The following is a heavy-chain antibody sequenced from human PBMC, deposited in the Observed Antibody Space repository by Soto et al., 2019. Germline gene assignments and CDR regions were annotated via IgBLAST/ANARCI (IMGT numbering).Heavy chain of an antibody. D-gene: IGHD3-22*01. CDR2: IIPIFGTA. V-gene: IGHV1-69*06. Sequence: SVKVSCKASGGTFSSYAISWVRQAPGQGLEWMGGIIPIFGTASYAQKFQGRVTITADKSTSTAYMELSSLRSEDTAVYYCARDYYDSRGGMDVWGQGTTVTVSS. CDR1: GGTFSSYA. J-gene: IGHJ6*02. CDR3: ARDYYDSRGGMDV.